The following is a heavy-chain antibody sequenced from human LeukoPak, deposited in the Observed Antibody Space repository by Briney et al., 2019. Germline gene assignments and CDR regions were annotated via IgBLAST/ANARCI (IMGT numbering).Heavy chain of an antibody. J-gene: IGHJ4*02. CDR3: ARDHDYDSGSYPLDY. V-gene: IGHV3-48*03. D-gene: IGHD3-10*01. CDR2: IGRSDNIR. CDR1: GFSLSSYE. Sequence: GGSLRLSCAASGFSLSSYEMNWVRQAPGKGLEWISHIGRSDNIRHYADSVKGRFSISRDNAKNSLYLQMNSLRAEDTALYHCARDHDYDSGSYPLDYWGQGTLVTVSS.